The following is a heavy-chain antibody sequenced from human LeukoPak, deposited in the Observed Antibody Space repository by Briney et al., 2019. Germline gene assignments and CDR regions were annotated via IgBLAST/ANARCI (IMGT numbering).Heavy chain of an antibody. CDR3: ARGHTMVRGVMFDSYYYYGMDV. Sequence: PSETLSLTCTDSGGSISSYYWSWIRQPPGKGLEWIGYIYYSGSTNYNPSLKSRVTISVDTSKNQFSLKLSSVTAADTAVYYCARGHTMVRGVMFDSYYYYGMDVWGQGTTVTVSS. CDR2: IYYSGST. V-gene: IGHV4-59*12. CDR1: GGSISSYY. D-gene: IGHD3-10*01. J-gene: IGHJ6*02.